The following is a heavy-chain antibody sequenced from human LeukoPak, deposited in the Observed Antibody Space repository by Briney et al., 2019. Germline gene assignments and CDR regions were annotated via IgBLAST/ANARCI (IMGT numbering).Heavy chain of an antibody. V-gene: IGHV6-1*01. CDR3: ARAGRWVGATSYWYFDL. CDR2: TYYRSKWYN. Sequence: SQTLSLTCAISGDSVSSISAAWNWIRQSPSRGLEWLVRTYYRSKWYNDYAVSVKSRITINPDTSKNQFSLQLNSVTPEDTAVYYCARAGRWVGATSYWYFDLWGRGTLVTVSS. J-gene: IGHJ2*01. CDR1: GDSVSSISAA. D-gene: IGHD1-26*01.